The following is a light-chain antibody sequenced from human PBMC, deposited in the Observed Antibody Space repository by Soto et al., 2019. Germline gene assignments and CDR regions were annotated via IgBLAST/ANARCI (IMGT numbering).Light chain of an antibody. V-gene: IGKV1-39*01. CDR2: AAS. J-gene: IGKJ2*01. CDR1: QSMSSY. CDR3: QQSYSTPVT. Sequence: DIQMTQSPSSLSASVGDRVTITCRASQSMSSYLNGYQQKPGKAPKLLIYAASSLQSGVTSRVSGSGSGTDFTLTISSLQPEDFATYYCQQSYSTPVTFGQGTKPQIK.